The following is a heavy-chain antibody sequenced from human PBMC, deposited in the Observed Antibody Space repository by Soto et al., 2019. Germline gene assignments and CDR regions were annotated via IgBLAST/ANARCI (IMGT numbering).Heavy chain of an antibody. Sequence: PGGSLRLSCAASGFTFSSYSMTWLRQAPGKGLEWVSTILVGGSTHYPDSVKGRFTISRDSSKNTVFLQMNSLTAGDTALYYCAKATATGGGAFDIRGQGTMVTVSS. CDR1: GFTFSSYS. D-gene: IGHD2-8*02. J-gene: IGHJ3*02. CDR2: ILVGGST. V-gene: IGHV3-23*01. CDR3: AKATATGGGAFDI.